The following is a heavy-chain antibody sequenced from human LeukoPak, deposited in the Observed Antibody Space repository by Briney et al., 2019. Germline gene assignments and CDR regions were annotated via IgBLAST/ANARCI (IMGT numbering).Heavy chain of an antibody. D-gene: IGHD4-17*01. Sequence: SETLSLTCTVSGYSISSGYYWGWIRQSPGKGLEWIGSIYHSGSTYYNPSLKSRVTISVDTSKNQFSLKLSSVTAADTAVYYCAREEDGDYVPLGPWGQGPLVTVSS. V-gene: IGHV4-38-2*02. CDR2: IYHSGST. CDR1: GYSISSGYY. CDR3: AREEDGDYVPLGP. J-gene: IGHJ5*02.